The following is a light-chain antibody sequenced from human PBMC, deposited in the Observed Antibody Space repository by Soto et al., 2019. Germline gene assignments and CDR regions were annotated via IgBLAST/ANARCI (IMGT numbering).Light chain of an antibody. J-gene: IGKJ1*01. Sequence: DIQMTQSPSSLSASVGDRVTITCRASQAIGTYLAWFQQKPGRAPKLLIYGASTLQSGVPSRFSGIGSGTDFTLTISSLQPEDIATYYCQKYNRVPWKFGQGTKVEIK. V-gene: IGKV1-27*01. CDR3: QKYNRVPWK. CDR1: QAIGTY. CDR2: GAS.